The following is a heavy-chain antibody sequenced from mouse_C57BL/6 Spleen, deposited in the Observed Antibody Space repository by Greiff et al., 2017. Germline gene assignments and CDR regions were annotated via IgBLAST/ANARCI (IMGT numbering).Heavy chain of an antibody. Sequence: QVHVKQPGAELVKPGASVKMSCKASGYTFTSYWITWVKQRPGQGLEWIGDIYPGSGSTNYNEKFKSKATLTVDTSSSTAYMQLSSLASEDSAVYYCARKWGSGRPWFAYWGQGTLVTVSA. D-gene: IGHD1-1*01. V-gene: IGHV1-55*01. CDR3: ARKWGSGRPWFAY. CDR1: GYTFTSYW. CDR2: IYPGSGST. J-gene: IGHJ3*01.